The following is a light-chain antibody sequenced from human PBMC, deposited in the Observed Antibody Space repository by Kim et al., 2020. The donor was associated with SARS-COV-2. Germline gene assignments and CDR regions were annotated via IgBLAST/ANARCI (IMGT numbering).Light chain of an antibody. CDR2: DAS. J-gene: IGKJ4*01. Sequence: SPGDRATLSYRASHSVTTYLAWYPHKPGQAPRLLIYDASKMATGIPARFIGRGSGADFTLPISSLEPEDFAVYYCQQRTNWPPLTFGGGTKVDIK. CDR1: HSVTTY. V-gene: IGKV3-11*01. CDR3: QQRTNWPPLT.